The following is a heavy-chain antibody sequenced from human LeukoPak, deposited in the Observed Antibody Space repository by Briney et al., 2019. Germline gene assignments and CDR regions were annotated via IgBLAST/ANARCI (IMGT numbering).Heavy chain of an antibody. CDR1: GFSFSGYW. V-gene: IGHV3-7*01. Sequence: GGSLRLSCAASGFSFSGYWMSWVRQAPGKGLEWVANIKQDGSEKYYVDSVKGRSTISRDNAKNSLYLQMNSLRAEDTAVYYCARDRGAWGAFDIWGQGTMVTVSS. CDR3: ARDRGAWGAFDI. J-gene: IGHJ3*02. D-gene: IGHD3-10*01. CDR2: IKQDGSEK.